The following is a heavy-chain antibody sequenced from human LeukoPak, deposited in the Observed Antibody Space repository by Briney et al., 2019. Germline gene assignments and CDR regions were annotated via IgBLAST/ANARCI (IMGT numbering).Heavy chain of an antibody. CDR1: GYTFTSYY. V-gene: IGHV1-46*01. CDR2: INPSGGST. J-gene: IGHJ4*02. CDR3: ARGPRDYGDENYFDY. Sequence: ASVTVSCKASGYTFTSYYMYWVRQAPGQGLEWMGIINPSGGSTSYAQKFQGRITMTRDTSTSTVYMELSSLRSEDTAVYYCARGPRDYGDENYFDYWGQGTLVTVSS. D-gene: IGHD4-17*01.